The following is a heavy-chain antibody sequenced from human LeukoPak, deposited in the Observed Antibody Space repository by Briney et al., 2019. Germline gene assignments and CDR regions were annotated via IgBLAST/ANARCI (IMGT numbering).Heavy chain of an antibody. V-gene: IGHV3-11*03. J-gene: IGHJ3*02. CDR2: ISSSSSYT. CDR3: ARPLWFGESADGAFDI. CDR1: GFTFSDYY. D-gene: IGHD3-10*01. Sequence: GGSLRLSCAASGFTFSDYYMSWIRQAPGKGLEWVSYISSSSSYTNYADSVKGRFTISRDNAKNSLYLQMNSLRAEDTAVYYCARPLWFGESADGAFDIWGQGTMVTVSS.